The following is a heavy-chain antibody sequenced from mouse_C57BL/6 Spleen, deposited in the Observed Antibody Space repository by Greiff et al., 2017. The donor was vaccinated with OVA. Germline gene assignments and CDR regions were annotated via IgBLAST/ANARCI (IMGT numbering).Heavy chain of an antibody. CDR2: INPNNGGT. J-gene: IGHJ4*01. Sequence: EVQLQQSGPELVKPGASVKISCKASGYTFTDYYMNWVKQSHGKSLEWIGDINPNNGGTSYNQKFKGKATLTVDKSSSTAYMELRSLTSEDSAVYYCARGRDYYGSSYEYAMDYWGQGTSVTVSS. CDR3: ARGRDYYGSSYEYAMDY. V-gene: IGHV1-26*01. CDR1: GYTFTDYY. D-gene: IGHD1-1*01.